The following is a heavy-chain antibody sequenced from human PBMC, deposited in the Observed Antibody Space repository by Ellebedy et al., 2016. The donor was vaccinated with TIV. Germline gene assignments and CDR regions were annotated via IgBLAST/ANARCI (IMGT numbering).Heavy chain of an antibody. V-gene: IGHV3-73*01. J-gene: IGHJ6*02. Sequence: GESLKISXAASGFTFSGSAMHWVRQASGKGLEWVGRIRSKANSYATAYAASVKGRFTISRDDSKNTAYLQMNSLKTEDTAVYYCTRRGAAAGTFYYYYGMDVWGQGTTVTVSS. CDR1: GFTFSGSA. D-gene: IGHD6-13*01. CDR3: TRRGAAAGTFYYYYGMDV. CDR2: IRSKANSYAT.